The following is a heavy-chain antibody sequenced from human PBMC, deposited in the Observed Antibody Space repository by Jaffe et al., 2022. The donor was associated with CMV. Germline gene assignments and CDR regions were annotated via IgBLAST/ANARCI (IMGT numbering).Heavy chain of an antibody. D-gene: IGHD2-15*01. Sequence: QVQLQESGPGLVKPSGTLSLTCAVSGGSISSSNWWSWVRQPPGKGLEWIGEIYHSGSTNYNPSLKSRVTISVDKSKNQFSLKLSSVTAADTAVYYCARISPLYCSGGSCSVDYFDYWGQGTLVTVSS. CDR3: ARISPLYCSGGSCSVDYFDY. V-gene: IGHV4-4*02. J-gene: IGHJ4*02. CDR2: IYHSGST. CDR1: GGSISSSNW.